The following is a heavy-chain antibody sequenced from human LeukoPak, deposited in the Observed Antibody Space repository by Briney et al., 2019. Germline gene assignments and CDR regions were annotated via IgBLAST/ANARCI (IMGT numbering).Heavy chain of an antibody. CDR3: ARDGRYCSSTSCYPRKVPYYYYYGMDV. J-gene: IGHJ6*02. Sequence: PGRSLRLSCAASGFTFSSYAMHWVRQAPGKGLEWVAVISYDGSNKYYADSVKGRFTISRDNSKNTLYLQMNSLRAEDTAVYYCARDGRYCSSTSCYPRKVPYYYYYGMDVWGQGTTVTVSS. CDR2: ISYDGSNK. V-gene: IGHV3-30*04. CDR1: GFTFSSYA. D-gene: IGHD2-2*01.